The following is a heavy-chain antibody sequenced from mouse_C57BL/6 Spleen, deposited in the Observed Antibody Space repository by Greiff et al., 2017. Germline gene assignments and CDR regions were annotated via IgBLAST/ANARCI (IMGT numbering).Heavy chain of an antibody. D-gene: IGHD1-1*01. J-gene: IGHJ2*01. CDR1: GYTFTSYW. CDR3: ARSATAVVATGGDYFDY. V-gene: IGHV1-52*01. CDR2: IDPSDSET. Sequence: VQLQQPGAELVRPGSSVKLSCKASGYTFTSYWMHWVKQRPIQGLEWIGNIDPSDSETHYNQKFKDKATLTVDKSSSTAYMQLSSLTSEDSAVYYCARSATAVVATGGDYFDYWGQGTTLTVSS.